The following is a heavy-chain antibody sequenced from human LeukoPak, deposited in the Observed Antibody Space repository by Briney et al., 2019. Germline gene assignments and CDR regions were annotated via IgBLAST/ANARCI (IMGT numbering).Heavy chain of an antibody. CDR3: ARDRGENWFDP. J-gene: IGHJ5*02. CDR1: GFTFSSYT. D-gene: IGHD2-21*01. Sequence: GGSLRLSCAASGFTFSSYTTHWVRQAPGKGLEWVAVISYDGSNKYYADSVKGRFTISRDNSKNTLYLQMNSLRAEDTAVYYCARDRGENWFDPWGQGTLVTVSS. V-gene: IGHV3-30-3*01. CDR2: ISYDGSNK.